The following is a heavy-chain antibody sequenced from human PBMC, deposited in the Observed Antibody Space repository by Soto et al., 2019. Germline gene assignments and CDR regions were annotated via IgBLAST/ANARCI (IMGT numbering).Heavy chain of an antibody. CDR2: MNPNSGNA. D-gene: IGHD4-4*01. Sequence: QVQLVQSGAEVRKPGASVRVSCKATGYSFTRHDINWLRQAAGQGLEWMGWMNPNSGNAVYAQKCQGRVTMTRNTSITTAYIEVTSLKSEDTAVYFCARGAYNDYSHWFDPLGQGTLVTVSS. CDR1: GYSFTRHD. J-gene: IGHJ5*02. V-gene: IGHV1-8*01. CDR3: ARGAYNDYSHWFDP.